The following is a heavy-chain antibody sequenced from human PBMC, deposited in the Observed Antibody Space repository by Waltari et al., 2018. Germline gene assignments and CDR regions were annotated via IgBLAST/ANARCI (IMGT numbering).Heavy chain of an antibody. V-gene: IGHV1-24*01. Sequence: QVYIIQSETEVKKPGSSVNVSCTVSGKSVTEVSIQWVRQAPGKGLEWVGGFDPEDGERMYGQKFQDRVTMTEDTSTNTGYMELRDLRFDDTAVYYCATGAMGLWGQGTRVLVSS. J-gene: IGHJ4*02. CDR1: GKSVTEVS. CDR2: FDPEDGER. D-gene: IGHD1-26*01. CDR3: ATGAMGL.